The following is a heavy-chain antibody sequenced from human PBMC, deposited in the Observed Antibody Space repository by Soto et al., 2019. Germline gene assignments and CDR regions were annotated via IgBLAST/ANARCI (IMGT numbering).Heavy chain of an antibody. V-gene: IGHV1-18*01. CDR2: ISGYNGNT. J-gene: IGHJ6*02. CDR1: GYSFTTYG. Sequence: QVQLVQSRGEVKKPGASVKVSCKTSGYSFTTYGFSWVRQAPGQGLEWMGWISGYNGNTNYAQKFQGRATMTTDTSTSTAYMELRSLRSDDTAVYYWAREGPAPYYYYGMDVWGQGSTVTVSS. CDR3: AREGPAPYYYYGMDV.